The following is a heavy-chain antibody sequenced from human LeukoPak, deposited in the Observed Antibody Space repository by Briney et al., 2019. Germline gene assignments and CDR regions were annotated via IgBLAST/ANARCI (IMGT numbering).Heavy chain of an antibody. Sequence: PSETLSLTCAVYGGSFSGYYWSWIRQPPGKGLEWIGEINHSGSTNYNPSLEGRVTISVDTSKNQFSLKLRSVTAADTAVYYCARHSSGSGAILDYWGQGTLFTVSS. J-gene: IGHJ4*02. CDR2: INHSGST. D-gene: IGHD1-26*01. CDR1: GGSFSGYY. V-gene: IGHV4-34*01. CDR3: ARHSSGSGAILDY.